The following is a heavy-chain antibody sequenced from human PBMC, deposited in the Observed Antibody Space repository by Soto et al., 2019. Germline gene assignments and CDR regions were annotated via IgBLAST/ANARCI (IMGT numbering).Heavy chain of an antibody. CDR1: GFSFSTYG. D-gene: IGHD2-2*01. J-gene: IGHJ6*02. CDR2: ISYDGNNK. Sequence: QVQLVESGGGVVQPGRSLRLSSAASGFSFSTYGMHWVRQAPGKGLEWVAVISYDGNNKYYADSVKGRLTISRDNSKNTLYLQMNSLRAEDTAVYYCAKGQHCSTTSCYFYYYGMDVWGQGTTVAVSS. CDR3: AKGQHCSTTSCYFYYYGMDV. V-gene: IGHV3-30*18.